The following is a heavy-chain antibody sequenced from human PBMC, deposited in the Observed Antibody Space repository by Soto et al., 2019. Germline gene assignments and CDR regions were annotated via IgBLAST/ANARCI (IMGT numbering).Heavy chain of an antibody. Sequence: SETLSLTCTVLGGSISGNSWIWIRQPAGKGLEWIGHIYPSGSTSYNPSLRSRVTMSLDTSSNQIFLNLASVTAADTAVSYCVRGRSYSVYDFWGPGTLVTAPQ. CDR2: IYPSGST. J-gene: IGHJ4*02. CDR3: VRGRSYSVYDF. CDR1: GGSISGNS. D-gene: IGHD5-12*01. V-gene: IGHV4-4*07.